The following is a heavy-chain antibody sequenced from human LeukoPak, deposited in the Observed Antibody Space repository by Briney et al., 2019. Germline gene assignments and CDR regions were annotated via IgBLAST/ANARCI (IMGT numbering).Heavy chain of an antibody. CDR2: INHSGGST. CDR1: GYTFTSYY. D-gene: IGHD1-14*01. CDR3: ARETPVFDAFDI. Sequence: ASVKVSCKASGYTFTSYYMHWVRQAPGQGLEWMGIINHSGGSTSYAQKFQGRVTMTRDMSTSTVYMELSSLRSEDTAVYYCARETPVFDAFDIWGQGTTVTVSS. J-gene: IGHJ3*02. V-gene: IGHV1-46*01.